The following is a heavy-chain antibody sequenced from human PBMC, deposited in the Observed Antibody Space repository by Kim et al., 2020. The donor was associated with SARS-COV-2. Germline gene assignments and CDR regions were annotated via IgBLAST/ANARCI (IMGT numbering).Heavy chain of an antibody. CDR1: GFTFSNYA. V-gene: IGHV3-23*01. Sequence: GGSLRLSCAASGFTFSNYAISWVRQAPGKGLEWVSSITGGGDSTYYADSVKGRFTISRDDSKNTLYLQMNSLRADDTAVYYCAKGSWGDYWGQGTLVTVSP. D-gene: IGHD3-16*01. CDR3: AKGSWGDY. J-gene: IGHJ4*02. CDR2: ITGGGDST.